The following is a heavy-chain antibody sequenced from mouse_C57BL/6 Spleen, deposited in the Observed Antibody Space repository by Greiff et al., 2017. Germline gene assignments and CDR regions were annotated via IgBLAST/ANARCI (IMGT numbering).Heavy chain of an antibody. J-gene: IGHJ2*01. V-gene: IGHV1-81*01. CDR3: ARRGIYGNYFDY. D-gene: IGHD2-1*01. CDR1: GYTFTSYG. Sequence: VQLQQSGAELARPGASVKLSCKASGYTFTSYGISWVKQRTGQGLEWIGEIYPRSGNTYYNEKFKGKATLTADKSSSTAYMELRSLTSEDSAVYFCARRGIYGNYFDYWGQGTTLTVSS. CDR2: IYPRSGNT.